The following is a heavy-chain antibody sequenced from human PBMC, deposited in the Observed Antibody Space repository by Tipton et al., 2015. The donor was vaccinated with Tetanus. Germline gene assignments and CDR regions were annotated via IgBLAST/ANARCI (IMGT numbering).Heavy chain of an antibody. CDR2: IKQDGSEK. CDR1: GFTFSNSW. Sequence: SLRLSCAASGFTFSNSWMTWVRQAPGGRLEWVANIKQDGSEKYYVDSVKGRFTVSRDNAKNSLYLQMNSLRPEDTALYYCAKDKTLGISSYVDCWGQGTLVTVSS. D-gene: IGHD7-27*01. J-gene: IGHJ4*02. V-gene: IGHV3-7*03. CDR3: AKDKTLGISSYVDC.